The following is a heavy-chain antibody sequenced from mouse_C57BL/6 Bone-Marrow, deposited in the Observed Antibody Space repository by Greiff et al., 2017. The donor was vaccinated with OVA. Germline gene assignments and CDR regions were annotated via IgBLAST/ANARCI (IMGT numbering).Heavy chain of an antibody. Sequence: EVKLVESGPELVKPGASVKISCKASGYSFTDYNMNWVKQSNGKSLEWIGVINPNYGTTSYNQKFKGKATLTVDQSSSTAYMQLNSLTSEDSAVYYCARDGYYSSYYAMDYWGQGTSVTVSS. V-gene: IGHV1-39*01. CDR2: INPNYGTT. CDR1: GYSFTDYN. D-gene: IGHD2-3*01. J-gene: IGHJ4*01. CDR3: ARDGYYSSYYAMDY.